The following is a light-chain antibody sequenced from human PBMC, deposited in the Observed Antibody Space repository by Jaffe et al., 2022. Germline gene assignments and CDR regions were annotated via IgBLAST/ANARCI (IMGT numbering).Light chain of an antibody. CDR3: SSYTSSSTLDVV. J-gene: IGLJ2*01. Sequence: QSALTQPASVSGSPGQSITISCTGTSSDVGGYNYVSWYQQHPDKAPKLMIYDVSNRPSGVSNRFSGSKSGNTASLTISGLQAEDEAYYYCSSYTSSSTLDVVFGGGTKLTVL. CDR2: DVS. V-gene: IGLV2-14*03. CDR1: SSDVGGYNY.